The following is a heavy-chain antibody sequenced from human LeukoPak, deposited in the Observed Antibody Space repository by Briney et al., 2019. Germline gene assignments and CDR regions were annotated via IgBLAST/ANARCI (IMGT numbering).Heavy chain of an antibody. D-gene: IGHD5-24*01. CDR3: ARGQDDYNYPGIGVF. CDR1: GGSISSGSYY. J-gene: IGHJ4*02. V-gene: IGHV4-61*01. Sequence: PSETLSLTCTVSGGSISSGSYYWSWIRQPPGKGLEWIGYIYYSGSTNYNPSLKSRVTISVDTSKNQFSLKLSSVTAADTAVYYCARGQDDYNYPGIGVFWGQGTLVTVSS. CDR2: IYYSGST.